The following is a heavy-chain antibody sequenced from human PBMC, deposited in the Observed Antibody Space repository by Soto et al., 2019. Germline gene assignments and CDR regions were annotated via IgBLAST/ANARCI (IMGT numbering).Heavy chain of an antibody. CDR3: ARDRYNWNFGY. CDR2: INSNTGST. Sequence: ASVKVSCKASGYTFINHDINWMRQAPGQGLEWMGWINSNTGSTGYAQSFQGRVTMTRDTSISTAYMELSRLRSDDTAVYYCARDRYNWNFGYWGQGTLVTVSS. J-gene: IGHJ4*02. D-gene: IGHD1-20*01. CDR1: GYTFINHD. V-gene: IGHV1-2*02.